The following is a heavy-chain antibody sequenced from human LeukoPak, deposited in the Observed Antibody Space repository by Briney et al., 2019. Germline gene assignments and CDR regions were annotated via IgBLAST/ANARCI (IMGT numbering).Heavy chain of an antibody. J-gene: IGHJ6*02. V-gene: IGHV3-30*18. CDR3: AKDREVWFGGLSSPGGMDV. D-gene: IGHD3-10*01. CDR2: ISYDGNNK. CDR1: GFTFSSYG. Sequence: GGSLRLSCAASGFTFSSYGMHWVRQAPGKGLEWVAIISYDGNNKYYAESVKGRYPISRDNSKDTLYLQMNSVRAEDTAMYYCAKDREVWFGGLSSPGGMDVWGQGTTVTVSS.